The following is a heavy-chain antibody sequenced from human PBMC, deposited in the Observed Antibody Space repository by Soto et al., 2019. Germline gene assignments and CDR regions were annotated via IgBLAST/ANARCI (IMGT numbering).Heavy chain of an antibody. Sequence: EVQLVESGGDLVQPGGSLRLSCVASGFTFSPYWMSWVRQAPGRGLQWVATINIDGSEKYYADSVKGRFTISRDNARDSLYLQLTSLRAEDTAIYYCARGSNQDYWGQGTLVAVSS. D-gene: IGHD2-8*01. CDR3: ARGSNQDY. CDR1: GFTFSPYW. J-gene: IGHJ4*02. V-gene: IGHV3-7*03. CDR2: INIDGSEK.